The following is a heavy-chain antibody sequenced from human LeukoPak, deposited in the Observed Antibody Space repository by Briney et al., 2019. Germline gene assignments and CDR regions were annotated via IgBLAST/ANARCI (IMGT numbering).Heavy chain of an antibody. J-gene: IGHJ4*02. CDR2: INHSGST. CDR1: GGSFSGYH. V-gene: IGHV4-34*01. D-gene: IGHD1-7*01. CDR3: VRGNYDYFDS. Sequence: PSETLSLTCAVYGGSFSGYHWSWIRQPPGKGLEWIGEINHSGSTNYNPSLKSRVTISVDTSKNQFSLKLSSVTAADTAVYFCVRGNYDYFDSWAREPWSPSP.